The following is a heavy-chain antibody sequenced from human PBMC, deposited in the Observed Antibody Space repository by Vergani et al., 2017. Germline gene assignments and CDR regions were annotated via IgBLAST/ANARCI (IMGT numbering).Heavy chain of an antibody. Sequence: QLQLQESGSGLVKPSQTLSLTCAVSGDSITNGGFSWNWLRQPPGKGPVWIWYIFPSGNSDYNPSLKNRVSISLDKAKNQFSLWVNSVTAADTAVYFCARASLRALVGYYYYMDVWGKGKTVVVSS. J-gene: IGHJ6*03. D-gene: IGHD3-16*02. CDR3: ARASLRALVGYYYYMDV. CDR2: IFPSGNS. CDR1: GDSITNGGFS. V-gene: IGHV4-30-2*01.